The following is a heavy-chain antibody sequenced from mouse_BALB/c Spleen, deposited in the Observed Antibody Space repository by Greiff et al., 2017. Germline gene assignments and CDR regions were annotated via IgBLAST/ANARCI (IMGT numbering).Heavy chain of an antibody. CDR3: AREGDWDWYFDV. V-gene: IGHV7-3*02. J-gene: IGHJ1*01. Sequence: EVQLVESGGGLVQPGGSLRLSCATSGFTFTDYYMSWVRQPPGKALEWLGFIRNKANGYTTEYSASVKGRFTISRDNSQSILYLQMNTLRAEDSATYCCAREGDWDWYFDVWGAGTTVTVSS. CDR2: IRNKANGYTT. D-gene: IGHD4-1*01. CDR1: GFTFTDYY.